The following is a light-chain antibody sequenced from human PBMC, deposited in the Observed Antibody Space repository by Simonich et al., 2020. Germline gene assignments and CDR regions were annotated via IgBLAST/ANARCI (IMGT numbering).Light chain of an antibody. J-gene: IGKJ2*01. CDR1: QSVLYSSTNKNS. V-gene: IGKV4-1*01. Sequence: DIVMTQSPDSLAVSLGERATINCKSSQSVLYSSTNKNSLAWYQQKHGQPPKLLIYWASTRESGVPDRISGSGSGTDFTLTISSLQAEDVAVYYCQQYYSTPYTFGQGTKLEIK. CDR3: QQYYSTPYT. CDR2: WAS.